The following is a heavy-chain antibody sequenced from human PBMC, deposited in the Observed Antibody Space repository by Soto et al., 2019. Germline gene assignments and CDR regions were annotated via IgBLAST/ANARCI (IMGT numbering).Heavy chain of an antibody. CDR3: ATQGGYSYGLTSIDY. CDR2: IYYSVST. J-gene: IGHJ4*02. CDR1: GGSISSYY. D-gene: IGHD5-18*01. V-gene: IGHV4-59*01. Sequence: SETLSLTCTVSGGSISSYYFSWIRQPPGKGLEWIGYIYYSVSTNYNPSLKSRVTISVDTSKNQLSLRLISVTAADTAVYFCATQGGYSYGLTSIDYWGQGALVTVSS.